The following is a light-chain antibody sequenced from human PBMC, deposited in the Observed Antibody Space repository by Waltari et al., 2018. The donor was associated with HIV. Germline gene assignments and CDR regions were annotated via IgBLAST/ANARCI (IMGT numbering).Light chain of an antibody. J-gene: IGLJ1*01. CDR3: TSYTSSSTYV. V-gene: IGLV2-14*01. CDR1: SRDVGGYNY. CDR2: EVS. Sequence: QSALTQPASVSGSPGQSIPIYCTGTSRDVGGYNYVPWYQQHPGKAPKLMIYEVSNRPSGVSNRFSGSKSGNTASLTISGLQAEDEADYYCTSYTSSSTYVFGTGTKVTVL.